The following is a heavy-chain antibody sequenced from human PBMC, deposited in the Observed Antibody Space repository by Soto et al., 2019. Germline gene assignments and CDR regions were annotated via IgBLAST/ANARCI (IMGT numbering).Heavy chain of an antibody. CDR1: GFTFSSYA. Sequence: EVQLLESGGGLAQPGGSLRLSCAASGFTFSSYAMSWVRQAPGKGLEWVSAISGSGGSTYYADSVKGRFTISRDNSKNTLYLQMNSLRAEDTAVYYCAKVGYYDYIWGSYRYHYFDYWGQGTLVTVSS. V-gene: IGHV3-23*01. CDR3: AKVGYYDYIWGSYRYHYFDY. CDR2: ISGSGGST. J-gene: IGHJ4*02. D-gene: IGHD3-16*02.